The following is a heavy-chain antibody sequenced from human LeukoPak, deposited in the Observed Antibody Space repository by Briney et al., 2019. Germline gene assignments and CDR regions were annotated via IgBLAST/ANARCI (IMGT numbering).Heavy chain of an antibody. CDR1: GGSISSYY. Sequence: PSETLSLTCTVSGGSISSYYWSWIRQPAGKGLEWIGRIYTSGSTNYNPSLNSRSTISVDKSKNQSALKWSSVAAAATAVYYCGRGRACSNYWGRETLVTVSS. D-gene: IGHD3-10*01. CDR3: GRGRACSNY. V-gene: IGHV4-4*07. CDR2: IYTSGST. J-gene: IGHJ4*02.